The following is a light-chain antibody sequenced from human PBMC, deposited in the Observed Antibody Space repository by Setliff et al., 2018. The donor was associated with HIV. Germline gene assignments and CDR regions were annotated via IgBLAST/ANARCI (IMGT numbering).Light chain of an antibody. V-gene: IGLV1-44*01. J-gene: IGLJ1*01. CDR1: NSNIGSNA. Sequence: QSVLTQPPSASGTPGQRITISCSGTNSNIGSNAVNWYQQLPGTAPKPLIYTNYQRPSGVPDLFSGSKSGTSASLAISGLQSEDEADYYCAAWDASLIRYVFGTGTKVTVL. CDR2: TNY. CDR3: AAWDASLIRYV.